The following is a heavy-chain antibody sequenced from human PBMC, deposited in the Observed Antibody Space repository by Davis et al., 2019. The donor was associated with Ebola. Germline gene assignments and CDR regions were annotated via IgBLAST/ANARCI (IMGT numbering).Heavy chain of an antibody. V-gene: IGHV3-74*01. J-gene: IGHJ6*02. CDR2: INSDGSST. D-gene: IGHD2-15*01. CDR3: ARLAIKYCSGGSCYYYGMDV. Sequence: GESLKISCAASGFTFSSYWMHWVRQAPGKGLVWVSRINSDGSSTSYADSVKGRFTISRDNAKNTLYLQMNSLRAEDTAVYYCARLAIKYCSGGSCYYYGMDVWGQGTTVTVSS. CDR1: GFTFSSYW.